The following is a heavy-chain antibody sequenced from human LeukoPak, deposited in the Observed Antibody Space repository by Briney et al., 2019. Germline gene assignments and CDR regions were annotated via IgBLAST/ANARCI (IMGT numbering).Heavy chain of an antibody. CDR2: IKTDGSLT. CDR1: GFTFSSYW. D-gene: IGHD5-12*01. Sequence: GGSLRLSCVVSGFTFSSYWMTWVRQAPGKGLEWVANIKTDGSLTYYVDSVKGRFTISRDNAKNSLYLQMNSLRAEDTAVYYCARGYGYTHFDYWGQGTLVTVSS. CDR3: ARGYGYTHFDY. J-gene: IGHJ4*02. V-gene: IGHV3-7*01.